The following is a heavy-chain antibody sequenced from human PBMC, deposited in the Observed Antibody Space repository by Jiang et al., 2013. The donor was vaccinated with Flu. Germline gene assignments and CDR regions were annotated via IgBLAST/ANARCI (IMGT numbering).Heavy chain of an antibody. V-gene: IGHV1-58*02. CDR2: IVVGSGNT. CDR3: AAADGFGFGELSFDY. D-gene: IGHD3-10*01. CDR1: GFTFTSSA. J-gene: IGHJ4*02. Sequence: GAEVKKPGTSVKVSCKASGFTFTSSAMQWVRQARGQRLEWIGWIVVGSGNTNYAQKFQERVTITRDMSTSTAYMELSSLRSEDTAVYYCAAADGFGFGELSFDYWGQGTLVTVSS.